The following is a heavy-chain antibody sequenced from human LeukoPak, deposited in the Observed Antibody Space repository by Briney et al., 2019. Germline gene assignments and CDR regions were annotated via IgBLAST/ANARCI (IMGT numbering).Heavy chain of an antibody. CDR1: GGSISSYY. CDR2: IYYSGST. V-gene: IGHV4-59*12. J-gene: IGHJ6*03. D-gene: IGHD2-2*01. CDR3: ARYCSSTSCYEGRYYMDV. Sequence: SETLSLTCTVSGGSISSYYWSWIRQPPGKGLEWIGYIYYSGSTDYNPSLKSRVTISVDTSKNQFSLKLSSVTAADTAVYYCARYCSSTSCYEGRYYMDVWGKGTTVTVSS.